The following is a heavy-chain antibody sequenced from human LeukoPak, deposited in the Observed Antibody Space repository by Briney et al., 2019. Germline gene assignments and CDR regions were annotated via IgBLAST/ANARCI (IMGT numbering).Heavy chain of an antibody. V-gene: IGHV4-34*01. Sequence: SETLSLTCAVYGGSFSGYYWSWIRQPPGKGLEWIGEINHSGSTNYNPSLKSRVTISVDTSKNQFSLKLSSVTAADTAVYYCARGRSYGYYFDCWGQGTLVAVSS. CDR3: ARGRSYGYYFDC. J-gene: IGHJ4*02. CDR1: GGSFSGYY. CDR2: INHSGST. D-gene: IGHD1-26*01.